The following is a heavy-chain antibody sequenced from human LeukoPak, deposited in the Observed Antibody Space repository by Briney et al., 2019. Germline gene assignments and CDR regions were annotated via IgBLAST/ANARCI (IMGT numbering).Heavy chain of an antibody. V-gene: IGHV3-23*01. D-gene: IGHD3-22*01. Sequence: SGGSLRLSCAASGFTFSSYAMSWVRQAPEKGLEWVSAISGSGGSTYYADSVKGRFTISRDNSKNTLYLQMNSLRAEDTAVYYCAKVAYYYDSSGYSDYWGQGTLVTVSS. J-gene: IGHJ4*02. CDR3: AKVAYYYDSSGYSDY. CDR1: GFTFSSYA. CDR2: ISGSGGST.